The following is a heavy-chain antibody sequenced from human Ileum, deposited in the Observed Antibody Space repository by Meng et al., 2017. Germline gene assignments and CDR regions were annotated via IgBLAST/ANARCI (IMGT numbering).Heavy chain of an antibody. Sequence: VQLHESGPRLVRPSSTLSLTCTISGGSVNTGSYYWSWIRQPPGKGLEWIGYMYFSGSTKYNASLKSRVSISVDTSKKQFSLNLTSVTAADTAVYYCARGHYDKYFDSWGQGTLVTVSS. V-gene: IGHV4-61*01. CDR3: ARGHYDKYFDS. J-gene: IGHJ4*02. CDR1: GGSVNTGSYY. D-gene: IGHD3-22*01. CDR2: MYFSGST.